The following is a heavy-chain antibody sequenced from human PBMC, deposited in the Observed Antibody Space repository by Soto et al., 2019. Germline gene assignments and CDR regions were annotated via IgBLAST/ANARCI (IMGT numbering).Heavy chain of an antibody. CDR2: MNQNGSEK. V-gene: IGHV3-7*05. CDR3: AIESAPEYYDILTGYDIGTDTRGMDV. J-gene: IGHJ6*02. D-gene: IGHD3-9*01. CDR1: GFTFGNYW. Sequence: PGGSLRLSCTVSGFTFGNYWMTWVRQAPGKGLEWVANMNQNGSEKYYVDSVKGRFAISRDNAKNSLYLQMNSLSAEDTAVLYCAIESAPEYYDILTGYDIGTDTRGMDVWGQGTTVTVSS.